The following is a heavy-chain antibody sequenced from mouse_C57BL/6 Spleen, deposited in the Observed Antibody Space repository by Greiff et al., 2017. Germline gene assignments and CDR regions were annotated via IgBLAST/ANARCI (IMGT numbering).Heavy chain of an antibody. CDR2: ISSGGDYI. CDR3: TRGGYYWDFDV. J-gene: IGHJ1*03. CDR1: GFTFSSYA. D-gene: IGHD2-2*01. Sequence: EVKLMESGEGLVKPGGSLKLSCAASGFTFSSYAMSWVRQTPEKRLEWVAYISSGGDYIYYADTVKGRFTISRDNARNTLYLQMSSLKSEDTAMYYCTRGGYYWDFDVWGTGTTVTVSS. V-gene: IGHV5-9-1*02.